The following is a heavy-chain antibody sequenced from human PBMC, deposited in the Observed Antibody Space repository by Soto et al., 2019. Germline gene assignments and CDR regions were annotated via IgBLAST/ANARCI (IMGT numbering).Heavy chain of an antibody. CDR1: GFTFSSYA. CDR3: AKRRGAGGHFDY. V-gene: IGHV3-23*01. CDR2: VSIGGST. J-gene: IGHJ4*02. Sequence: GGSLRLSCAASGFTFSSYAMGWVRQGPGKGLEWVAVVSIGGSTHYADSVRGRFTISRDNSKNTLSLQMNSLTAEDTAVYFCAKRRGAGGHFDYWGQGAPVPVYS. D-gene: IGHD2-15*01.